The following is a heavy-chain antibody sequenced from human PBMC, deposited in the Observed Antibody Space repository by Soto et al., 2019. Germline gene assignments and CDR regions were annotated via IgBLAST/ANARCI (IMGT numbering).Heavy chain of an antibody. D-gene: IGHD6-13*01. J-gene: IGHJ4*02. CDR3: ARDIASFDY. CDR1: GYTFTSYD. V-gene: IGHV1-3*01. Sequence: ASVKVSCKAAGYTFTSYDINWVRQAPGQRLEWMGWINAGNGNTKYSQKFQGRVTITRDTSASTAYMELSSLRSEDTAVYYCARDIASFDYWGQGTLVTVSS. CDR2: INAGNGNT.